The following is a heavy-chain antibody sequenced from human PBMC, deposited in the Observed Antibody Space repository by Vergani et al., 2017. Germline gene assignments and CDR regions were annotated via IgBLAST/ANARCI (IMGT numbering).Heavy chain of an antibody. CDR2: IAFDGTNE. D-gene: IGHD2-2*02. CDR3: VGDCGLCAGGRCYTEAWDY. CDR1: GFALNRHA. Sequence: QVQLVESGGGVVQPGTSLRLSCVVSGFALNRHAMYWVRQAPGKGLEWVVGIAFDGTNEYYPDLVKGRFTISRDIAKNTLYLQVRSLRLEDTGVYHCVGDCGLCAGGRCYTEAWDYWGQGTPVTVSS. J-gene: IGHJ4*02. V-gene: IGHV3-30-3*01.